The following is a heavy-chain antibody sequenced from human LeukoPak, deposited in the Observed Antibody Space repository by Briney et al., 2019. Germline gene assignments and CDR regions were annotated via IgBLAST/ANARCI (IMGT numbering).Heavy chain of an antibody. D-gene: IGHD6-13*01. Sequence: GGSLRLSCAASGFTFSSYWMSWVRQAPGKGREWVAHIKEDGSEKYYVDSVKGRFTTSRDNAKNSLYLQMNSLRAEDTAVYYCARDRVSRLLLGIAAAGDAFDIWGQGTMVTVSS. CDR3: ARDRVSRLLLGIAAAGDAFDI. J-gene: IGHJ3*02. CDR1: GFTFSSYW. V-gene: IGHV3-7*01. CDR2: IKEDGSEK.